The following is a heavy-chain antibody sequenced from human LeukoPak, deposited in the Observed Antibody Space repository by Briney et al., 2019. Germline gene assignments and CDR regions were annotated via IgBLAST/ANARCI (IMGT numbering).Heavy chain of an antibody. V-gene: IGHV1-2*06. D-gene: IGHD6-13*01. CDR3: ARETDSSRWYGY. CDR2: INPNSGGT. J-gene: IGHJ4*02. CDR1: GYTFTGYY. Sequence: ASVKVSCKASGYTFTGYYMHWVRQAPGQGLEWMGRINPNSGGTNYAQKFQGRVTMTRDTSISTAYMELSRLRSDDTAVYYCARETDSSRWYGYWGQGTLVTVSS.